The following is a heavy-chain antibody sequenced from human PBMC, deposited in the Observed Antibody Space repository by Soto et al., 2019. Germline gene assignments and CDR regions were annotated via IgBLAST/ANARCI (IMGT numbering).Heavy chain of an antibody. CDR3: AIGAYYYDSSGYYPYYYYYGMDV. J-gene: IGHJ6*02. CDR2: INAGNGNT. Sequence: ASVKVSCKASGYTFTSDAMHWVRQAPGQRLEWMGWINAGNGNTKYSQKFQGRVTITRDTSASTAYMELSSLRSEDTAVYYCAIGAYYYDSSGYYPYYYYYGMDVWGQGTTVTVSS. V-gene: IGHV1-3*01. CDR1: GYTFTSDA. D-gene: IGHD3-22*01.